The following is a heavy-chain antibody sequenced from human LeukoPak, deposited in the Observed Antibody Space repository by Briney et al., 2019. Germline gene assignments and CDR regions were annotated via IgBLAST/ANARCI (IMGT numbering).Heavy chain of an antibody. Sequence: GASVKVSCKAAGYTFTGYSMHWVRQAPGQGLEWMGWITPNSGDTNYAQKFQGRVTMTRDTSISTAYMELSRLRSDDTAVYYCARASPYSSSSGFAYWGQGTLVTVSS. V-gene: IGHV1-2*02. CDR1: GYTFTGYS. J-gene: IGHJ4*02. CDR3: ARASPYSSSSGFAY. D-gene: IGHD6-6*01. CDR2: ITPNSGDT.